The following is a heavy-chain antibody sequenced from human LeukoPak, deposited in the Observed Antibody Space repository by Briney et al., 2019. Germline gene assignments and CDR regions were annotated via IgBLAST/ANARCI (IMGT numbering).Heavy chain of an antibody. V-gene: IGHV4-38-2*02. Sequence: SETLSLTCTVSGYSISSGYYWGWIRQPPGKGLEWIGSIYHSGSTYYNPSLKSRVTISVDTSKNQFSLKLSSVTAADTAVYYCARVYYYGSGSYTAYYYYMDVWGKGTTVTISS. D-gene: IGHD3-10*01. J-gene: IGHJ6*03. CDR3: ARVYYYGSGSYTAYYYYMDV. CDR2: IYHSGST. CDR1: GYSISSGYY.